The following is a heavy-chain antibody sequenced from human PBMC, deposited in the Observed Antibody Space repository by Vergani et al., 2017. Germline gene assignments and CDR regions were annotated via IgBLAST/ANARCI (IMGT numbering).Heavy chain of an antibody. Sequence: QVQLQESGPGLVKPSQTLSLTCTVSGGSISSGSYYWSWLRQPAGKGLEWIGRIYTRGSTNYNPSLKSRVTMSVDTSKNQFSLKLSSVTAADTAVYYCARDKRGYCSSTSCYAPFGYWGQGTLVTVSS. D-gene: IGHD2-2*01. CDR1: GGSISSGSYY. J-gene: IGHJ4*02. CDR2: IYTRGST. V-gene: IGHV4-61*02. CDR3: ARDKRGYCSSTSCYAPFGY.